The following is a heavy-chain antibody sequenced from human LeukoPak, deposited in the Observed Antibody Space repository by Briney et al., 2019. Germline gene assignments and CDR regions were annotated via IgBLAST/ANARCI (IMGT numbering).Heavy chain of an antibody. D-gene: IGHD2-15*01. CDR3: TRRVSATRWFDP. CDR2: INSDGSTT. J-gene: IGHJ5*02. CDR1: GFTLSSHW. V-gene: IGHV3-74*01. Sequence: GGSLRLSCAASGFTLSSHWMHWVRQAPAKGLVWVSRINSDGSTTNYADSVKGRFTISRDNAENTLYLQMNSLRVEDTAVYYCTRRVSATRWFDPWGQGTLVTVSS.